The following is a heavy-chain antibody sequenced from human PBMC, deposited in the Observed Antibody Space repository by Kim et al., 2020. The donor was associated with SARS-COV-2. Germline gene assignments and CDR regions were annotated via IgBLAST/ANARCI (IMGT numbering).Heavy chain of an antibody. V-gene: IGHV1-18*01. Sequence: ASVKVSCKASGYTFTSYGISWVRQAPGQGLEWMGWISAYNGNTNYAQKLQGRVTMTTDTSTSTAYMELRSLRSDDTAVYYCARDLEIFRPRDAFDIWGQGTMVTVSS. CDR3: ARDLEIFRPRDAFDI. J-gene: IGHJ3*02. CDR2: ISAYNGNT. CDR1: GYTFTSYG. D-gene: IGHD3-3*01.